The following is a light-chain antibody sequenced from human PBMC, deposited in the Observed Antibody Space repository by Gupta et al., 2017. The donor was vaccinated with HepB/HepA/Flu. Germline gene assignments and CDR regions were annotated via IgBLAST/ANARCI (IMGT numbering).Light chain of an antibody. CDR3: QQYGSSPWT. CDR2: GAS. J-gene: IGKJ1*01. CDR1: GSVSSSY. V-gene: IGKV3-20*01. Sequence: IVLTQSPGTLSLSPGERATRSCRASGSVSSSYLAWYQQKPGQAPRLLIYGASSRATGIPDRFSGSGSGTXVTLTIXRREPEDVAVYYCQQYGSSPWTFGXGTKVEIK.